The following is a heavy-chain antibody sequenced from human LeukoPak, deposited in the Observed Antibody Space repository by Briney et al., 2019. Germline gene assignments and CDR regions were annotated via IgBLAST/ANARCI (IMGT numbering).Heavy chain of an antibody. CDR3: ARDYGKTYYYDSGGRPFDN. J-gene: IGHJ4*02. V-gene: IGHV1-46*01. Sequence: ASVKVSCKASGYTFTGYYMHWVRQAPGQGLEWMGIINPSGGSTSYAQKFQGRVTMTRDTSTSTVYMELRSLRSDDTAVYYCARDYGKTYYYDSGGRPFDNWGQGTLVTVSS. CDR2: INPSGGST. CDR1: GYTFTGYY. D-gene: IGHD3-22*01.